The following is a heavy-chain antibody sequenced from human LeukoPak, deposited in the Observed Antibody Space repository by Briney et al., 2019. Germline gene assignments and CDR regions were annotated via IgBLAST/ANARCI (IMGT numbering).Heavy chain of an antibody. Sequence: SETLSLTCTVSGGSINSYYWSWIRQPPGKGLEWIGYIYHSGSTYYNPSLKSRVTISVDRSKNQFSLKLSSVTAADTAVYYCARGSGTSNDYWGQGTLVTVSS. CDR1: GGSINSYY. CDR2: IYHSGST. CDR3: ARGSGTSNDY. V-gene: IGHV4-59*12. D-gene: IGHD2-2*01. J-gene: IGHJ4*02.